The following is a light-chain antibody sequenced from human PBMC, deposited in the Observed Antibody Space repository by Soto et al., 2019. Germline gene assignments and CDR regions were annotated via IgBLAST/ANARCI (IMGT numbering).Light chain of an antibody. J-gene: IGKJ1*01. CDR1: QSVTSTY. CDR2: CAS. V-gene: IGKV3-20*01. Sequence: IVLTQSPGTLSLSPGEGATLFCRASQSVTSTYLAWYHQKPGQAPRLLIYCASSRATGIPARFSGSGSGTDFTLTINRLEPEDFAVYYCQQYGNAPRTFGQGTKVEIK. CDR3: QQYGNAPRT.